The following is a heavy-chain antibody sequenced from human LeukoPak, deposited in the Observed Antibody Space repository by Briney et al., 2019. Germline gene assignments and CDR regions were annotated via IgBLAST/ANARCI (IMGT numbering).Heavy chain of an antibody. D-gene: IGHD3-16*01. V-gene: IGHV4-38-2*02. Sequence: PSETLSLTCTVSGGSISSYYWGWIRQPPGKGLEWIGSFYDSGNTYYNPSLKSRVTISVDTSKNQFSLKVRSVTAADTAVYFCARGKSRGGHIDYWGQGTLVTVSS. CDR3: ARGKSRGGHIDY. CDR2: FYDSGNT. CDR1: GGSISSYY. J-gene: IGHJ4*02.